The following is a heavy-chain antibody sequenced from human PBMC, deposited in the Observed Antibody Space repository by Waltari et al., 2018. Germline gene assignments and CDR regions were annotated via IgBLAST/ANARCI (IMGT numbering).Heavy chain of an antibody. CDR2: IDSCGNT. V-gene: IGHV3-53*01. J-gene: IGHJ4*02. Sequence: EVQLVESGGGLMQPGGSLRLSCAASGFTVSNNYMSWVRQAPGKGLEWVSVIDSCGNTNYADSLKGRFTISRDNSKNTLYLQMNSLRAEDTAVYYCARGAPRDWGQGTLVTVSS. CDR3: ARGAPRD. CDR1: GFTVSNNY.